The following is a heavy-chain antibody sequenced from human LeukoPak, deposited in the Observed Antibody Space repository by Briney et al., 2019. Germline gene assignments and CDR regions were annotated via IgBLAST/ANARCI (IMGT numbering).Heavy chain of an antibody. D-gene: IGHD3-16*01. V-gene: IGHV4-30-4*02. CDR2: IYYSGST. CDR1: GGSISSGDYY. CDR3: ARDPWGGGY. Sequence: SETLSLTCTVSGGSISSGDYYWSWIRQPPGKGLEWIGYIYYSGSTYYNPSPKSRVTISVDTSKNQFSLKLSSVTAADTAVYYWARDPWGGGYWGQGTLVTVSS. J-gene: IGHJ4*02.